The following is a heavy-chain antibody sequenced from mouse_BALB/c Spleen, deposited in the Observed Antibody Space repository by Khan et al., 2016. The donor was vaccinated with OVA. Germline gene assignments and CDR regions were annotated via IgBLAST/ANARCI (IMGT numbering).Heavy chain of an antibody. V-gene: IGHV5-6*01. CDR2: INPGGHYT. D-gene: IGHD1-1*02. CDR1: GFTFSTYG. J-gene: IGHJ3*01. Sequence: EVKLLESGGDLVKTGGSLKLSCAASGFTFSTYGMSWVRQTPDQGLEWVATINPGGHYTYYIDNLKGRSTISRDNAENILYLQLTSLRSEDTAMDYCGGLGYYYNSEAFDYWGQGTLVTVSA. CDR3: GGLGYYYNSEAFDY.